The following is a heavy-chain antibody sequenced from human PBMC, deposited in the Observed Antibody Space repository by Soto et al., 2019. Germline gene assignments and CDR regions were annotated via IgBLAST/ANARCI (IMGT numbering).Heavy chain of an antibody. CDR3: ATGAVRIAVAGTPLGGGNYYDY. Sequence: ASVKVSCKAACYAFTSSGFSWGLRAPGGKGQGMGGISDYSGNTNYAQRLQGRVTITTDTSTSTAYMELRSLRSDDTAVYYCATGAVRIAVAGTPLGGGNYYDYWGQGTLVTASS. V-gene: IGHV1-18*01. CDR1: CYAFTSSG. J-gene: IGHJ4*02. CDR2: ISDYSGNT. D-gene: IGHD6-19*01.